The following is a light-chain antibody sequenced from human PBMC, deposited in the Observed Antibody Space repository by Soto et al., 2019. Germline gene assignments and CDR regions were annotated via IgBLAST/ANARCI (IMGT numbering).Light chain of an antibody. CDR3: QQSYTTPLT. V-gene: IGKV1-39*01. CDR1: QSISNY. CDR2: AAS. Sequence: DIQMTQSPPSLSASVGDRVTIICRASQSISNYLNWYQQKPGKAPKVLIYAASNLESGVPSRFSGSGSGTDFTLTISSLQPEDFATYYCQQSYTTPLTFGGGTKVGI. J-gene: IGKJ4*01.